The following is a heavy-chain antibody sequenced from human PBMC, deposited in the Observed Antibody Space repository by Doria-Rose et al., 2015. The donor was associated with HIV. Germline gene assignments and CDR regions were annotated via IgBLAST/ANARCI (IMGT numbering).Heavy chain of an antibody. D-gene: IGHD6-13*01. CDR2: MFSDDER. CDR1: GVSLSSPGMG. V-gene: IGHV2-26*01. Sequence: QESGPVPVKPTETLTLTCTVSGVSLSSPGMGVSWIRQPPGKALEWLANMFSDDERSYITSLKSRLTISRGTSKSQVVLTMTDMDPVDTATYYCARIKSSRWYHKYYFDFWGQGTLVIVSA. J-gene: IGHJ4*02. CDR3: ARIKSSRWYHKYYFDF.